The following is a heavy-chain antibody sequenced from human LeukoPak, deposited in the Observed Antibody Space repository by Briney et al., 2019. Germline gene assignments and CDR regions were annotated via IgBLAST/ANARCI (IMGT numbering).Heavy chain of an antibody. Sequence: ASVKVSCKASGYTFTGYYMHWVRQAPGQGLEWMGRINPNSGGTNYAQKFQGRVTMTGDTSISTAYMELSRLRSDDTAVYYCARDHCSGGSCYDFVDYWGQGTLVTVSS. CDR3: ARDHCSGGSCYDFVDY. J-gene: IGHJ4*02. D-gene: IGHD2-15*01. CDR2: INPNSGGT. V-gene: IGHV1-2*06. CDR1: GYTFTGYY.